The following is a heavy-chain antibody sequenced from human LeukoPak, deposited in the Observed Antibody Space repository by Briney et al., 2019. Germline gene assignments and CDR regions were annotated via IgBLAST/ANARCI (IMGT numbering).Heavy chain of an antibody. Sequence: SETLSLTCTVSGGSISSYYWSWIRQPPGKGLEWIGYIYYSGSTNYNPSLKSRVTISVDTSKNQFSLKLSSVTAADTAVYYCAGTYSGYDVSFDYWGQGTLVTVSS. CDR1: GGSISSYY. J-gene: IGHJ4*02. D-gene: IGHD5-12*01. CDR3: AGTYSGYDVSFDY. CDR2: IYYSGST. V-gene: IGHV4-59*01.